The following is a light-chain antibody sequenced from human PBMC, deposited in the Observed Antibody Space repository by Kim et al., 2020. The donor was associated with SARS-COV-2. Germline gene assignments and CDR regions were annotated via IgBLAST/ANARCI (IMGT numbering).Light chain of an antibody. CDR1: QNINNW. CDR3: QQYNSYPLT. CDR2: RAS. Sequence: ASVGDRVIITCRASQNINNWLAWYQQKPGKAPKALIYRASSLEDGVTSRFSGSGSGTEFTLTISSLQPDDFATYYCQQYNSYPLTFGGGTKVDIK. J-gene: IGKJ4*01. V-gene: IGKV1-5*03.